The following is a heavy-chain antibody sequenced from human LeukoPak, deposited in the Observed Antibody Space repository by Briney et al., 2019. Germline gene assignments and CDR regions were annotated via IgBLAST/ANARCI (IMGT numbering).Heavy chain of an antibody. CDR2: ISSSGSYI. CDR1: GFTFSSYS. D-gene: IGHD6-13*01. CDR3: ARGVGSIAAAGTIDY. J-gene: IGHJ4*02. V-gene: IGHV3-21*01. Sequence: GGSLRLSCAASGFTFSSYSMNWVRQAPGKGLEWVSSISSSGSYIYYADSVKGRFTISRDNAKNSLYLQMNSLRAEDTAVYYCARGVGSIAAAGTIDYWGQGTLVTVSS.